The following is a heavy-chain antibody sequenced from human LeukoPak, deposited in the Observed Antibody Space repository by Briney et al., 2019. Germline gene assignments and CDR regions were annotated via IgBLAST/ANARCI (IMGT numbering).Heavy chain of an antibody. Sequence: GGSLRLSCTASGFTFGDYAMSWVRQAPGKGLEWVGFIRSKAYGETTEYAASVKGRFTISRDDSRSIAYLQMNSLKTEDTAVYYCTRPYYYDSSGYYYASHLVYWGQGTLVTVSS. CDR3: TRPYYYDSSGYYYASHLVY. CDR1: GFTFGDYA. CDR2: IRSKAYGETT. J-gene: IGHJ4*02. V-gene: IGHV3-49*04. D-gene: IGHD3-22*01.